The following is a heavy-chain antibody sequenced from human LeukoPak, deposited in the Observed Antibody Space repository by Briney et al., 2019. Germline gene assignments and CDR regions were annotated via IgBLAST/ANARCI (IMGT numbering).Heavy chain of an antibody. J-gene: IGHJ5*02. V-gene: IGHV4-4*07. Sequence: SETLSLTCTVSGGFISTYYWSWLRQPAGKGLEWIGRIYGSGNSDYNPSLKSRVTMSVDTSKNQFSLKLNSATAADTAVYYCARDKSSGFHNWFDPWSQGTLVTVSS. CDR2: IYGSGNS. CDR3: ARDKSSGFHNWFDP. CDR1: GGFISTYY. D-gene: IGHD3-22*01.